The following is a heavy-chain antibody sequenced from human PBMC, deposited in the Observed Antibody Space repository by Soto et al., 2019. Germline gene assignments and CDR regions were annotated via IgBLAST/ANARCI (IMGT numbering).Heavy chain of an antibody. Sequence: LRLSCAASGFTFSSYWMHWVRQAPGKGLVWVSRINSDGSTTRYADSVKGRFTISRDNAKNTLYLQMNSLRAEDTAVYYCARDQGYSYVDYWGQGTLVTVSS. CDR2: INSDGSTT. V-gene: IGHV3-74*01. D-gene: IGHD5-18*01. J-gene: IGHJ4*02. CDR3: ARDQGYSYVDY. CDR1: GFTFSSYW.